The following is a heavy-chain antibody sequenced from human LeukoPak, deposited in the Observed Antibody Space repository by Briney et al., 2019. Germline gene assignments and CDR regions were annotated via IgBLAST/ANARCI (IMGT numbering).Heavy chain of an antibody. CDR2: IWYDGSNK. J-gene: IGHJ4*02. V-gene: IGHV3-33*01. D-gene: IGHD3-22*01. CDR3: ARDSTRWSGYDSSILDY. Sequence: GGSLRLSCAASGFTSSSYGMHWVRQAPGKGLEWVAVIWYDGSNKYYADSVKGRFTISRDNSKNTLYLQMNSLRAEDTAVYYCARDSTRWSGYDSSILDYWGQGTLVTVSS. CDR1: GFTSSSYG.